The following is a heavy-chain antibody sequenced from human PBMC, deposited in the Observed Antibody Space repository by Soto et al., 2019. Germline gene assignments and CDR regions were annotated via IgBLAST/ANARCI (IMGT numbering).Heavy chain of an antibody. Sequence: ASVKVSCKASGYTFTSYYMHWVRQAPGQGLEWMGIINPSGGSTSYAQKFQGRVTMTRDTSTSTVYMELSSLRSEDTAVYYCAREGMDSSSWYPDPLDYYYYYYGMDVWGQGTTVTVSS. V-gene: IGHV1-46*01. D-gene: IGHD6-13*01. CDR2: INPSGGST. J-gene: IGHJ6*02. CDR1: GYTFTSYY. CDR3: AREGMDSSSWYPDPLDYYYYYYGMDV.